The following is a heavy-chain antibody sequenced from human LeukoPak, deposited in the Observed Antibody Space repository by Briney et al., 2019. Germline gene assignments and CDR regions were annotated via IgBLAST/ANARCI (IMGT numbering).Heavy chain of an antibody. J-gene: IGHJ4*02. CDR3: ARGRWVAPRQGYYLDY. CDR1: GYTFTDYA. V-gene: IGHV1-3*01. CDR2: INAGNGDT. D-gene: IGHD5-12*01. Sequence: EASVKVSCKASGYTFTDYAMQWVRQAPGQSLEWMGWINAGNGDTKYSQMFQGRVTITRDTSASTAYMELSSLRSEDTAVYYWARGRWVAPRQGYYLDYWGQGTLVTVSS.